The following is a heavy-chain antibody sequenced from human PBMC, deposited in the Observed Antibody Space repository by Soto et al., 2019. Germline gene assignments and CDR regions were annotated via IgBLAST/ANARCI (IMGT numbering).Heavy chain of an antibody. V-gene: IGHV3-30*18. D-gene: IGHD1-1*01. CDR2: ICCDGNVA. CDR3: ANEGPITNWHFNY. CDR1: GFTFSNYC. J-gene: IGHJ4*01. Sequence: QVQLVESEGGVVKPGRSLRLSCAASGFTFSNYCMHWVRQAPGKGLEWVTVICCDGNVAYYADSVKGRFTSSRDNSKNPLYLQMNGLRTEDTGVYYCANEGPITNWHFNYWGHGTLVPVSS.